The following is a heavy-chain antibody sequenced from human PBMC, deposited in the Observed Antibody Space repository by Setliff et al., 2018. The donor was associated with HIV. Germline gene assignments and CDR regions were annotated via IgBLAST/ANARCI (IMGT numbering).Heavy chain of an antibody. D-gene: IGHD3-9*01. Sequence: SLKISCAASVFTFSNHAMSWVRQAPGKGLEWVATVSGSGDDTFYADSVKGRFTISKDTSKNTVFLQMNSLRAEDTALYYCAREGYNVLRYFNWLSAEWLDYWGPGTLVTVSS. CDR3: AREGYNVLRYFNWLSAEWLDY. CDR2: VSGSGDDT. CDR1: VFTFSNHA. V-gene: IGHV3-23*01. J-gene: IGHJ4*02.